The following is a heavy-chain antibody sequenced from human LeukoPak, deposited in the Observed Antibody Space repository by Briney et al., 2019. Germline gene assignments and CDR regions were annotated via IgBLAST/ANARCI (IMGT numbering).Heavy chain of an antibody. CDR1: GYTFTGYY. J-gene: IGHJ5*02. CDR2: INPNSGGT. Sequence: ASVKVSCKAAGYTFTGYYMFWVRQAPGQWLEWMGRINPNSGGTNYAQKFQGRVIMTRDTSISTAYMELSRLRSDDTAVYYCARGYCSGGSCYSVENWFDPWGQGTLVTVSS. CDR3: ARGYCSGGSCYSVENWFDP. D-gene: IGHD2-15*01. V-gene: IGHV1-2*06.